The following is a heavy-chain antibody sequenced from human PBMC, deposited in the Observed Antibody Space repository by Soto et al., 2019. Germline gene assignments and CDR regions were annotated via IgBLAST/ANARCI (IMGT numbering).Heavy chain of an antibody. CDR2: IYYSGST. D-gene: IGHD6-13*01. J-gene: IGHJ5*02. Sequence: SETLSLTCTVSGGSISSYYWSWIRQPPGKGLEWIGYIYYSGSTNYNPSLKSRVTISVDTSKNQFSLKLSSVTAADTAVYYCARLGGSSSWYWWFDPWGQGTPVTVSS. V-gene: IGHV4-59*08. CDR3: ARLGGSSSWYWWFDP. CDR1: GGSISSYY.